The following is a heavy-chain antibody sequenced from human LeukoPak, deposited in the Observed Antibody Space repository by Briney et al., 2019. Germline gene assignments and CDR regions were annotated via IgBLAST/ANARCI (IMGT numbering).Heavy chain of an antibody. V-gene: IGHV3-9*01. CDR2: ISWNSGSI. CDR1: GFTFDDYA. Sequence: PGGSLRLSCAASGFTFDDYAMHWVRQAPGKGLEWVSGISWNSGSIGYADSVKGRFTVSRDNAKNSLYMQMNSLRAEDTALYYCASSKRGDYYGSGSYYYYWGQGTLVTVSS. CDR3: ASSKRGDYYGSGSYYYY. J-gene: IGHJ4*02. D-gene: IGHD3-10*01.